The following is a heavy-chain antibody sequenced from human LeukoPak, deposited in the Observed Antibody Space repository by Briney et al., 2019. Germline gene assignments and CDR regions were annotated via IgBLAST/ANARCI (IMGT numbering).Heavy chain of an antibody. CDR2: SIPIFGTT. CDR1: GGTFSSYA. V-gene: IGHV1-69*13. Sequence: SVKVSCKASGGTFSSYAISWVRQAPGQGLEWMGGSIPIFGTTHYAQKFQGRVTITADESTRTAYMELSSLRSEDTAVYYCARAHCSSTSCYYYGMDLRGQGTTVTVSS. J-gene: IGHJ6*02. D-gene: IGHD2-2*01. CDR3: ARAHCSSTSCYYYGMDL.